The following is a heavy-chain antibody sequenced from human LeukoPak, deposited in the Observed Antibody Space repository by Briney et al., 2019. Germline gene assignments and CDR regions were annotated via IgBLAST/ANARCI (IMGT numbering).Heavy chain of an antibody. CDR2: IYTSGST. D-gene: IGHD3-10*01. J-gene: IGHJ4*02. V-gene: IGHV4-4*07. CDR1: GVSISSYY. CDR3: AGGAYHYGSGSYYFDY. Sequence: SETLSLTCTVSGVSISSYYWSWIRQPAGKGLEWIGRIYTSGSTNHNPSLKSRVTMSVDKSKNQLSLKLSSVTAADTAMYYCAGGAYHYGSGSYYFDYWGQGTLVTVSS.